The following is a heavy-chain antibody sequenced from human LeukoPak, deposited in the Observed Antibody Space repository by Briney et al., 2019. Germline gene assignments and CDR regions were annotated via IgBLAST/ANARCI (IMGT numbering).Heavy chain of an antibody. J-gene: IGHJ4*02. CDR3: AKDRDDYGGNFDY. CDR2: ISGSGGST. Sequence: GGSLRLSCAASGFTFSSYAMSWVRQAPGKGLVWVSAISGSGGSTYYADSVKGRFTISRDNSKNTLYLQMNSLRAEDTAVYYCAKDRDDYGGNFDYWGQGTLVTVSS. V-gene: IGHV3-23*01. D-gene: IGHD4-23*01. CDR1: GFTFSSYA.